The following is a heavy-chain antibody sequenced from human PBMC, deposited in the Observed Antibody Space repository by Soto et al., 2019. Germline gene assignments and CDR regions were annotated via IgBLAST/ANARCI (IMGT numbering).Heavy chain of an antibody. CDR3: ARVLVPKYYSAGGMDV. D-gene: IGHD3-10*01. V-gene: IGHV1-3*01. CDR2: INAGNGNT. Sequence: ASVKVSCKASGYTFTSYAMHWVRQAPGQRLEWMGWINAGNGNTKYSQKFQGRVTITRDTSASTAYMELSSLRSEDTAVYYCARVLVPKYYSAGGMDVWGQGTTVTVSS. J-gene: IGHJ6*02. CDR1: GYTFTSYA.